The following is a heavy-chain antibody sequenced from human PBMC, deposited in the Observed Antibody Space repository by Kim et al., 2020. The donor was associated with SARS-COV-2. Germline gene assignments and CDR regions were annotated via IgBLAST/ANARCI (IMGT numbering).Heavy chain of an antibody. CDR1: GFTLRSYW. Sequence: GGSLRLSCAASGFTLRSYWRNWVRQAPGKGLVWVSRIGGDGISKHYADSVKGRFTVSRDNDDNTVYLQMNSLRADDTAVYYCARGMFKTGFDVWGQGTTVTVSS. CDR2: IGGDGISK. J-gene: IGHJ6*02. V-gene: IGHV3-74*01. D-gene: IGHD3-10*02. CDR3: ARGMFKTGFDV.